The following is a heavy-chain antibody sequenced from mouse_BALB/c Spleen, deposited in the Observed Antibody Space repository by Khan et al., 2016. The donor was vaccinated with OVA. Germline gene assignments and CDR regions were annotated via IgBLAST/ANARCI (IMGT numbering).Heavy chain of an antibody. V-gene: IGHV2-3*01. CDR1: GFSLTSYG. CDR3: ARVTSDYYSLDY. CDR2: IWGDGST. J-gene: IGHJ4*01. D-gene: IGHD2-12*01. Sequence: VQLLESGPGLVAPSQSLSITCTVSGFSLTSYGVSWVRQPPGKGLEWLGVIWGDGSTTYHSALISRLIIIKDNSQSQVILKLNSLQAEDTATYYCARVTSDYYSLDYWGQGTSVTVSA.